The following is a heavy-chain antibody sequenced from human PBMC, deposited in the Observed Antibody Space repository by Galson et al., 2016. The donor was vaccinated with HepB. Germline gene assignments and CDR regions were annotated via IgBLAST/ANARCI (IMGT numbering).Heavy chain of an antibody. D-gene: IGHD2-15*01. CDR2: IYYSGST. CDR3: ARQIVVVVAATRGVDWFDP. V-gene: IGHV4-39*01. Sequence: ETLSLTCAVSGGSISSSNYYWGWIRQPPGKGLEWIGSIYYSGSTYYNPSLKSRVTMSVDTSKNQFSLKLNSVTAADTAVYYCARQIVVVVAATRGVDWFDPWGQGTLVTVAS. CDR1: GGSISSSNYY. J-gene: IGHJ5*02.